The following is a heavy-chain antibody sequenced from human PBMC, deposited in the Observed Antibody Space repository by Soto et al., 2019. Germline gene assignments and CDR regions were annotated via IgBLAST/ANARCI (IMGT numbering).Heavy chain of an antibody. V-gene: IGHV1-18*01. Sequence: QVQLVQSGPEVKKPGASVKVSCKASGYTFTSYGFSWVRQAPGQGLEWMGWISAHNGDTIYAQKFQDRITMTTDTSTNKAYLELRSLQSCDTAVFYCARSSGTYPPSRYYYGLDVWGQGTTVTVSS. CDR3: ARSSGTYPPSRYYYGLDV. J-gene: IGHJ6*02. CDR1: GYTFTSYG. CDR2: ISAHNGDT. D-gene: IGHD1-26*01.